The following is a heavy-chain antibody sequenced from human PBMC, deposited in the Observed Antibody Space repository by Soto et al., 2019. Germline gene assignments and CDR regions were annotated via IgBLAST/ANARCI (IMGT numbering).Heavy chain of an antibody. CDR2: ISYDGSNK. J-gene: IGHJ4*02. Sequence: QVQLVESGGGVVQPGRSLRLSCAASGFTFSSYAMHWVRQAPGKGLEWVAVISYDGSNKYYADSVKGRFTISRDNSKNTLYLQMNSLRAEDTAVYYCARDLSSGWTFDYWGQGTLVTVSS. D-gene: IGHD6-19*01. CDR3: ARDLSSGWTFDY. V-gene: IGHV3-30-3*01. CDR1: GFTFSSYA.